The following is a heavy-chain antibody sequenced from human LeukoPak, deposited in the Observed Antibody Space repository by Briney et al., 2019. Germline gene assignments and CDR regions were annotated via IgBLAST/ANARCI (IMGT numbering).Heavy chain of an antibody. CDR1: GDSVNTINYF. V-gene: IGHV4-39*01. Sequence: PSETLSLTCTVSGDSVNTINYFWGWLRQPPGKGLEWIATIDYSGSTYYNPSLKTRLTISVDTSKNQFSLKSASVTATDTAVFYCARARHRFDSRGYYFDYWGQGKPVTVSS. J-gene: IGHJ4*02. D-gene: IGHD3-22*01. CDR3: ARARHRFDSRGYYFDY. CDR2: IDYSGST.